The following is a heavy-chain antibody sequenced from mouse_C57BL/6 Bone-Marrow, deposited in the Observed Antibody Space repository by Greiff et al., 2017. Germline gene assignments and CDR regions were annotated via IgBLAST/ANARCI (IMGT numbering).Heavy chain of an antibody. Sequence: QVQLQQSGAELVKPGASVKISCKASGYAFSSYWMNWVKQRPGKGLEWIGQIYPGDGDTNYNGKFKGKATLTADKSSSTAYMQLSSLTSEDSAVYFCARWEFYDGNAMDYWGQGTSVTVSS. J-gene: IGHJ4*01. D-gene: IGHD2-3*01. CDR1: GYAFSSYW. CDR3: ARWEFYDGNAMDY. CDR2: IYPGDGDT. V-gene: IGHV1-80*01.